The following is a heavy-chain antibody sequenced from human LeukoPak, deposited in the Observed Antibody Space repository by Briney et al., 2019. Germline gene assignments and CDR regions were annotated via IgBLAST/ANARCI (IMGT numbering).Heavy chain of an antibody. D-gene: IGHD1-26*01. CDR1: GFTFSSYW. V-gene: IGHV3-7*01. Sequence: PGGSLRLSCAASGFTFSSYWMSWVRQAPGKGLEWVANIKRDGSEKYYVDSVMGRFTISRDNAKNSLYLQMNSLRADDTSVYYCVIGRYSGSTYYFDCWGQGTLVTVSS. CDR3: VIGRYSGSTYYFDC. J-gene: IGHJ4*02. CDR2: IKRDGSEK.